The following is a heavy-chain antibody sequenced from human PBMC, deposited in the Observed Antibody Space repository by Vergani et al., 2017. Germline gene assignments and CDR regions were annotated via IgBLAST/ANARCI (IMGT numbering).Heavy chain of an antibody. J-gene: IGHJ6*02. Sequence: EVQLVESGGGLVQPGGSLRLSCAASGFTFSSYEMNWVRQAPGKGLEWVSYISSSGSTIYYADSVKGRFTISRDNAKNSLYLQMNSLRAEDTAVYYCATPGRRAYGNFYYGMDVWGQGTTVTVSS. CDR3: ATPGRRAYGNFYYGMDV. CDR2: ISSSGSTI. V-gene: IGHV3-48*03. D-gene: IGHD4-17*01. CDR1: GFTFSSYE.